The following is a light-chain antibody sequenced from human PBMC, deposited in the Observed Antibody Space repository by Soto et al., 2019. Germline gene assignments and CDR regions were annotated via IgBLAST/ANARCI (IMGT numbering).Light chain of an antibody. CDR1: QTISNS. V-gene: IGKV1-39*01. CDR2: GAS. J-gene: IGKJ1*01. CDR3: LESYSTPWT. Sequence: DIPMTQSPSSLSASVGDRVTITCRASQTISNSLIWYQQKPGKAPKLLIYGASSLQSGVPSRFSGSGSGTDFTLTISSLQPEDFATYYCLESYSTPWTFGQGTKVEIK.